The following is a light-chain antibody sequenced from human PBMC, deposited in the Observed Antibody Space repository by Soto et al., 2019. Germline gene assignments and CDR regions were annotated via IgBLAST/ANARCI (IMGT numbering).Light chain of an antibody. J-gene: IGKJ1*01. V-gene: IGKV3-20*01. CDR3: QQYATSPWT. Sequence: ETVLTQSPGTLSLAPGERATLSCRASQRVTNSYLAWFQQKPGQAPRLLIFGALSRATGIPDRFSGSGSGTDFTLTIIRLEPEDFPVYYCQQYATSPWTFGQGTKVEVK. CDR1: QRVTNSY. CDR2: GAL.